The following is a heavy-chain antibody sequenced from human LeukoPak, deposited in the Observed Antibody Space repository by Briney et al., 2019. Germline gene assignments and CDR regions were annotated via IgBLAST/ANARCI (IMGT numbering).Heavy chain of an antibody. D-gene: IGHD6-13*01. CDR2: ISYDGSNK. CDR1: GFTFSSYA. Sequence: TGGSPRLSCAASGFTFSSYAMHWVRQAPGKGLEWVAVISYDGSNKYYADSVKGRFTISRDNSKNTLYLQMNSLRAEDTAVYYCARDDIAAAGTSEYFQHWGQGTLVTVSS. V-gene: IGHV3-30*04. J-gene: IGHJ1*01. CDR3: ARDDIAAAGTSEYFQH.